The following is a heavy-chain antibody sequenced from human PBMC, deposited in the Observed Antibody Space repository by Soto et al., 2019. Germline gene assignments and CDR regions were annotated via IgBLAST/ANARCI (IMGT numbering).Heavy chain of an antibody. CDR3: ARDTLRRILGWYMDV. J-gene: IGHJ6*03. Sequence: PGGSLRLSCAASGFTFSSYAMHWVRQAPGKGLEYVSAISSNGGSTYYANSVKGRFTISRDNSKNTLYLQMGSLRAEDMAVYYCARDTLRRILGWYMDVWGKGTTVTVSS. CDR1: GFTFSSYA. D-gene: IGHD4-17*01. CDR2: ISSNGGST. V-gene: IGHV3-64*01.